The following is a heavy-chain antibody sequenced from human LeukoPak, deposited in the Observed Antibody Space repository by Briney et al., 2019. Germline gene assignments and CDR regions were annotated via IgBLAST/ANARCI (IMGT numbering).Heavy chain of an antibody. CDR1: GGSISSSSDY. J-gene: IGHJ5*02. D-gene: IGHD6-19*01. CDR3: ARSAYTPRRAVAGTRYWFDP. CDR2: LYYTGST. Sequence: SETLSLTCTVSGGSISSSSDYWGWIRQPPGKGLEWIGNLYYTGSTYYNPSLRSRVTISVDTSKNQFSLKLSSVTAADTAVYYCARSAYTPRRAVAGTRYWFDPWGQGTLVTVSS. V-gene: IGHV4-39*07.